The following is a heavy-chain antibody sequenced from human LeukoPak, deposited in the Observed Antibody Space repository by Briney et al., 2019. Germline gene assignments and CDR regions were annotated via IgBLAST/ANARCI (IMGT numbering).Heavy chain of an antibody. Sequence: ASVKVSCKASGYTFTAYYMHWVRQAPGEGLEWMGWINPNSGGANYAQDFQDRVTMTRDTSVNTAFMELSRLTSDDTAVYYCARGGPRGNGFDYWGQGSLVSVSS. CDR1: GYTFTAYY. V-gene: IGHV1-2*02. J-gene: IGHJ4*02. CDR2: INPNSGGA. CDR3: ARGGPRGNGFDY. D-gene: IGHD6-25*01.